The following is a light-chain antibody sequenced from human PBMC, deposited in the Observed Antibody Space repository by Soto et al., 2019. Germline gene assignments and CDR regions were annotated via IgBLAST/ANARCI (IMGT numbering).Light chain of an antibody. V-gene: IGKV1-6*01. CDR2: AAS. J-gene: IGKJ1*01. CDR1: QGIRKD. CDR3: LQDYNYPWT. Sequence: AIQLTQSQSSLTASVGDRVTITFRASQGIRKDLGWYQQKPGKTPKLLIYAASSLQSGVPSRFSGSGSGTDFTLTISSLQPEDFATYYCLQDYNYPWTFGQGTKVDIK.